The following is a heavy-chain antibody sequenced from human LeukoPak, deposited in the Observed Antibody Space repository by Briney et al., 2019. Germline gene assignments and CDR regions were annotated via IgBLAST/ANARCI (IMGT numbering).Heavy chain of an antibody. V-gene: IGHV4-34*01. J-gene: IGHJ4*02. Sequence: SETLSLTCAVYGASFSGYYWSWIRQPPGKRREWIGEINHRGSTTSNPPLKSRLPISAGTSKSQFSLKLSSVTAADTAVYYCARVTGDGYNYRVPSLFRGLIDYWGQGTLVTVSS. CDR2: INHRGST. CDR3: ARVTGDGYNYRVPSLFRGLIDY. CDR1: GASFSGYY. D-gene: IGHD5-24*01.